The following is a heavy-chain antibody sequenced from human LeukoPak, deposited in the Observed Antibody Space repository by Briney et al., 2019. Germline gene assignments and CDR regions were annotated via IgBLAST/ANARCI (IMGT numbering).Heavy chain of an antibody. J-gene: IGHJ3*02. CDR3: ARVEDTYYYDSSDYWNAFDI. D-gene: IGHD3-22*01. V-gene: IGHV4-30-4*01. CDR1: GGSISSGDYY. Sequence: SETLSLTCTVSGGSISSGDYYWSWIRQPPGKGLEWIGYIYYSGSTYYNPSLKSRVTISVDTSKNQFSLKLSSVTAADTAVYYCARVEDTYYYDSSDYWNAFDIWGQGTMVTVSS. CDR2: IYYSGST.